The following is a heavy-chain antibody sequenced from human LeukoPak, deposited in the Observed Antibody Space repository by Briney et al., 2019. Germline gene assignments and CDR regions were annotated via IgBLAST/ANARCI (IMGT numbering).Heavy chain of an antibody. CDR3: ARVLYWNFYYMDV. D-gene: IGHD2-2*02. V-gene: IGHV4-39*07. CDR2: IYYSGST. J-gene: IGHJ6*03. Sequence: SETLSLTCTASGGSISSSSYYWGWIRQPPGKGLEWIGSIYYSGSTYYNPSLKSRVTISVDTSKNQFSLKLSSVTAADTAVYYCARVLYWNFYYMDVWGKGTTVTVSS. CDR1: GGSISSSSYY.